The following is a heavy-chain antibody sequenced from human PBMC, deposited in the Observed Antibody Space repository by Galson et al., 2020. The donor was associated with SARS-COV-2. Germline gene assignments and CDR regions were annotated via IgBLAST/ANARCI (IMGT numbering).Heavy chain of an antibody. CDR3: ARGVLGYSSSWEEYYFDY. Sequence: GGSLRLSCAASGFTFSSYGIHWVRQAPGKGLEWVAVIWYDGSNKYYADSVKGRFTISRDNSKNTLYLQMNSLRAEDTAVYYCARGVLGYSSSWEEYYFDYWGQGTLVTVSS. J-gene: IGHJ4*02. V-gene: IGHV3-33*01. CDR2: IWYDGSNK. CDR1: GFTFSSYG. D-gene: IGHD6-13*01.